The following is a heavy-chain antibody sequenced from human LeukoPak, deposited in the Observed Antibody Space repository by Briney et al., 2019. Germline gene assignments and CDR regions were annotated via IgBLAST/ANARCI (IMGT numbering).Heavy chain of an antibody. CDR2: ISAYNGNT. D-gene: IGHD4-17*01. Sequence: GAPVKVSCKASGYTFTSYGISWVRQAPGQGLEWMGWISAYNGNTNYAQKLQGRVTMTTDTSTSTAYMELRSLRSDDTAVYYCARDRATTVTTWAEIDYWGQGTLVTVSS. CDR1: GYTFTSYG. V-gene: IGHV1-18*01. J-gene: IGHJ4*02. CDR3: ARDRATTVTTWAEIDY.